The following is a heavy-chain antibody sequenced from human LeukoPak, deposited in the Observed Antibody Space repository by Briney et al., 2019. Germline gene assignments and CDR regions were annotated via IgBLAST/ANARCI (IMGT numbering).Heavy chain of an antibody. V-gene: IGHV3-30*18. D-gene: IGHD2-21*02. CDR1: GFSFSNYG. CDR3: AKNWAAYCGGDCLVDF. J-gene: IGHJ4*02. CDR2: ISYDGNNK. Sequence: GGSLRLSCAASGFSFSNYGMHWARQAPGKGLEWVASISYDGNNKYYPGSVRGRFTISRDNSKNTLYLQINSLRPEDTAVFYCAKNWAAYCGGDCLVDFWGQGTLDTVSS.